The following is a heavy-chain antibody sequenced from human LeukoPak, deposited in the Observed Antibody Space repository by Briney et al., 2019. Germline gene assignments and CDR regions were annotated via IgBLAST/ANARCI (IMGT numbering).Heavy chain of an antibody. CDR1: GYTFTCYY. CDR3: ARGRITVVRGVARGRYYFDL. CDR2: INPNNGAT. V-gene: IGHV1-2*02. D-gene: IGHD3-10*01. Sequence: SVKVSCKASGYTFTCYYMHWVRQAPGQGLEWMGWINPNNGATSYARKFQGRVTMTRDTSINTAYMELSRLESNDTALYYCARGRITVVRGVARGRYYFDLWGRGTLVTVSS. J-gene: IGHJ2*01.